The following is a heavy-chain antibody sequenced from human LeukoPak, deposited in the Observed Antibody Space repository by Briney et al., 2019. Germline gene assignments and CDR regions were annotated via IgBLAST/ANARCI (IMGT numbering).Heavy chain of an antibody. V-gene: IGHV1-2*02. J-gene: IGHJ4*02. CDR3: ARAEMSPFWSASYSGSYSFDY. Sequence: ASVTVTCKASGYSFTVYYLHWVRQAPGQGLEWLGCINPNSGGTNYAQKFQGRVTMTRDTSIRTAYLHLSGLSSDDTAVYFCARAEMSPFWSASYSGSYSFDYWGQGTLVTASS. CDR1: GYSFTVYY. CDR2: INPNSGGT. D-gene: IGHD3-3*01.